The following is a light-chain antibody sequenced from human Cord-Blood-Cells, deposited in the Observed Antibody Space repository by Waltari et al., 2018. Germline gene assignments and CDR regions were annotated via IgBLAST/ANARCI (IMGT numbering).Light chain of an antibody. CDR1: QGISSY. Sequence: AIRMTQSPSSFSASTRDRVTITCRASQGISSYLAWYQQKPGKAPKLLIYAASTLQSGVPSMFSGSGSGTDFTLTISCLQSEDFATYYCQQYYSYPYTFGQGTKLEIK. CDR2: AAS. CDR3: QQYYSYPYT. V-gene: IGKV1-8*01. J-gene: IGKJ2*01.